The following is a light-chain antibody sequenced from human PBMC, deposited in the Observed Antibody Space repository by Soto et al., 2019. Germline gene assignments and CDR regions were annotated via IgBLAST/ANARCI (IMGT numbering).Light chain of an antibody. CDR3: QQYDDPRLT. CDR2: DAS. V-gene: IGKV1-33*01. J-gene: IGKJ4*01. CDR1: QDISNY. Sequence: DIQMTQSPSSLSASVGDRVTITFQASQDISNYLNWYQQKPGKAPKLLIFDASNLETGVPSRFSGSGSGTDFTFTISSLQPEDIATYYCQQYDDPRLTFGGGTKV.